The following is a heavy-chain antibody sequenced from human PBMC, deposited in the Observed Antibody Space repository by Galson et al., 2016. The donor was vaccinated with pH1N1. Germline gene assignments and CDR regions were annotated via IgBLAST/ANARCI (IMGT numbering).Heavy chain of an antibody. D-gene: IGHD3-3*01. J-gene: IGHJ4*02. CDR3: ARQGPITYYDFWSGYYIDY. V-gene: IGHV4-38-2*01. CDR1: GDSISSGYY. Sequence: ETLSLTCAVFGDSISSGYYWGWIRQPPGKGLEWIGGKFQSGNTQYNPSLKSRVTISVDTSKNQFSLKLSSVTAADTAVYYCARQGPITYYDFWSGYYIDYWGQGTLVTVSS. CDR2: KFQSGNT.